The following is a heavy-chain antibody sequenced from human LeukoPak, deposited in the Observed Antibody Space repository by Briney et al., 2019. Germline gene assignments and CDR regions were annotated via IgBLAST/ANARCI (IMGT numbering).Heavy chain of an antibody. V-gene: IGHV3-73*01. CDR1: GFTFSGSA. Sequence: GGSLRLSCAASGFTFSGSAMHWVRQASGKGLEWVGRIRNKVDGYATVYAASVKGRFTISRDDSKNTAYLQMNSLRAEDTAVYYRAKDRALSSGWYGTPYFDYWGQGTLVTVSS. J-gene: IGHJ4*02. CDR3: AKDRALSSGWYGTPYFDY. CDR2: IRNKVDGYAT. D-gene: IGHD6-19*01.